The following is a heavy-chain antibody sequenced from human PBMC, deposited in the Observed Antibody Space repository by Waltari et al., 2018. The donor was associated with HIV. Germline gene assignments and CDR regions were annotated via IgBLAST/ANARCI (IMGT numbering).Heavy chain of an antibody. Sequence: EVQLVASGGGLVQPGGSLRLSCGASGFTFSRYWMHWVRQAPGKGLVWVSRIESDGASTNYADSVKGRVTISRDNAKNTLSLQMNSLSVEDTAVYYCVRAGRSSDGFDVWGQGTMVTVSS. CDR3: VRAGRSSDGFDV. V-gene: IGHV3-74*01. CDR2: IESDGAST. CDR1: GFTFSRYW. J-gene: IGHJ3*01. D-gene: IGHD6-6*01.